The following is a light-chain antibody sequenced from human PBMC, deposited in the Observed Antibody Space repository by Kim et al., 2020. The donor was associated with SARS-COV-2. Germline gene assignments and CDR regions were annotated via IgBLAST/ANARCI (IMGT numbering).Light chain of an antibody. V-gene: IGKV3-15*01. J-gene: IGKJ3*01. Sequence: EIVMTQSPATLSVSPGERATLSCRASQSVSNNLAWYQQKPGQAPRLLIYGASTRATSIPARFSGSGSGTEFTLTISSLHSEDFAVYYCQEYNNWPFTFGPGTKVDIK. CDR3: QEYNNWPFT. CDR2: GAS. CDR1: QSVSNN.